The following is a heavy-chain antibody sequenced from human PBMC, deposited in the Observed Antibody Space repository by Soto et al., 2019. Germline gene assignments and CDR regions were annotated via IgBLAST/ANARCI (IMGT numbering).Heavy chain of an antibody. CDR1: GGSISSYY. Sequence: SETLSLTCTVSGGSISSYYWSWIRQPPGKGLEWIGYIYYSGRTNYNPSLKSRVTISVDTSKNQFSLKLSSVTAADTAVYYCARRYGSAIDYWGQGTLVTVSS. J-gene: IGHJ4*02. CDR2: IYYSGRT. CDR3: ARRYGSAIDY. D-gene: IGHD1-26*01. V-gene: IGHV4-59*08.